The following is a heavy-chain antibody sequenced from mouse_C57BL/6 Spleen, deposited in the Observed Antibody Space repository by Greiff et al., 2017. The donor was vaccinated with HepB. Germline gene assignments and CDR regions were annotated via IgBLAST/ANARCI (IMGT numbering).Heavy chain of an antibody. D-gene: IGHD4-1*02. Sequence: VQLQQSGAELVRPGASVKLSCTASGFNIKDDYMHWVKQRPEQGLEWIGWIDPENGDTEYASKFQGKATITADTSSNTTYLQLSSLTSEDTAVYYCTPTVHYAMDYWGQGTSVTVSS. CDR3: TPTVHYAMDY. CDR2: IDPENGDT. V-gene: IGHV14-4*01. CDR1: GFNIKDDY. J-gene: IGHJ4*01.